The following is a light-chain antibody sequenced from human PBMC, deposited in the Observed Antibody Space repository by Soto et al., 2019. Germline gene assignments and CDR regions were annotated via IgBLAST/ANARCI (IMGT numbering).Light chain of an antibody. CDR1: QSISSY. J-gene: IGKJ2*01. Sequence: EIVLTQSPATLSLSPGERATLSCRASQSISSYLAWYQQKAGQPPRLLIYDASNRATGIPARFSGSGSGTDFTLTISSLEPEDFAVYYCQQRSDWPTFAQGTKLEIK. V-gene: IGKV3-11*01. CDR2: DAS. CDR3: QQRSDWPT.